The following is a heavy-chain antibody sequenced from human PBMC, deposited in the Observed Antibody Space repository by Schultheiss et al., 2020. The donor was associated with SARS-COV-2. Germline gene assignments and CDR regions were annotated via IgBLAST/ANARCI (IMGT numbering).Heavy chain of an antibody. CDR3: ARRRVQYYYDSSGYRDAFDI. V-gene: IGHV4-59*01. J-gene: IGHJ3*02. CDR1: GGSISSYY. Sequence: SETLSLTCTVSGGSISSYYWSWIRQPPGKGLEWIGYIYYSGSTNYNPSLKSRVTISVDTSKNQFSLKLSSVTAADTAVYYCARRRVQYYYDSSGYRDAFDIWGQGTMVTVSS. D-gene: IGHD3-22*01. CDR2: IYYSGST.